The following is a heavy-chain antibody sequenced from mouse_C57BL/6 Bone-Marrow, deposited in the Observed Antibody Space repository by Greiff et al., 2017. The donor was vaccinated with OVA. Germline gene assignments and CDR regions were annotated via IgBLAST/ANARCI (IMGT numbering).Heavy chain of an antibody. Sequence: EVMLVESGGGLVQPGGSLSLSCAASGFTFTDYYMSWVRQPPGKALEWLGFIRNKANGYTTEYSASVKGRFTISRDNSQSILYLQMNALRAEDSATYYCARLDYDYDDAMDYWGQGTSVTVSS. D-gene: IGHD2-4*01. CDR1: GFTFTDYY. CDR3: ARLDYDYDDAMDY. CDR2: IRNKANGYTT. V-gene: IGHV7-3*01. J-gene: IGHJ4*01.